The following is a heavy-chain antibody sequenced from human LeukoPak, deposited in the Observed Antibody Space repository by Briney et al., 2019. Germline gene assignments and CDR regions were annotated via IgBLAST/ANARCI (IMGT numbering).Heavy chain of an antibody. D-gene: IGHD3-22*01. Sequence: GGSLRLSCAASGFTVSSNYMSWVRQAPGKGLEWVSVIYSGGSTYYADSVKGRFTISRDNSKNTLYLQMNSLRAEDTAVYYRARGDRSGYSSSLDYWGQGTLVTVSS. CDR3: ARGDRSGYSSSLDY. J-gene: IGHJ4*02. CDR1: GFTVSSNY. V-gene: IGHV3-66*01. CDR2: IYSGGST.